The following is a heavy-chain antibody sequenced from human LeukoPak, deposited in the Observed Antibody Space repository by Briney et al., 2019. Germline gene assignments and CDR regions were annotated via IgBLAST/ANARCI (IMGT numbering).Heavy chain of an antibody. Sequence: TGGSLRLSCAASGFTFSSYSMNWVRQAPGKGLEWVSSISSSSSYIYYADSVKGRLTVSRDNSKNSLYLQMNSLRAEDTAVYYCARVRDYYDSSGYSGFDPWGQGTLVTVSS. V-gene: IGHV3-21*01. J-gene: IGHJ5*02. CDR2: ISSSSSYI. CDR1: GFTFSSYS. D-gene: IGHD3-22*01. CDR3: ARVRDYYDSSGYSGFDP.